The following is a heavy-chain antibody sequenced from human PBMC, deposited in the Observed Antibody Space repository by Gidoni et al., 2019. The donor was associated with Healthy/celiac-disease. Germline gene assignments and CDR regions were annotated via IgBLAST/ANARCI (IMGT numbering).Heavy chain of an antibody. CDR2: IYYSGST. J-gene: IGHJ4*02. V-gene: IGHV4-39*01. CDR1: GGSISSSSYY. CDR3: ARRVPILYYFDY. Sequence: QLQLQESGPGLVTPSETLSLTCTVSGGSISSSSYYWGWIRQPPGKGLEWIGSIYYSGSTYYNPSLKSRVTISVDTSKNQFSLKLSSVTAADTAVYYCARRVPILYYFDYWGQGTLVTVSS. D-gene: IGHD3-3*01.